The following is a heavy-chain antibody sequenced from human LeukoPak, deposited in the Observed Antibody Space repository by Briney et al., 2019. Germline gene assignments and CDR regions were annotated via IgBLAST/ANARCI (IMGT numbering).Heavy chain of an antibody. CDR2: ISGSGGST. D-gene: IGHD5-18*01. V-gene: IGHV3-23*01. CDR1: GFTFSSYS. CDR3: AKGPEDTAMVRNYYMDV. Sequence: GGSLRLSCAASGFTFSSYSMSWVRQAPGKGLEWVSAISGSGGSTYYADSVKGRFTISRDNSKNTLYLQMNSLRAEDTAVYYCAKGPEDTAMVRNYYMDVWGKGTTVTVSS. J-gene: IGHJ6*03.